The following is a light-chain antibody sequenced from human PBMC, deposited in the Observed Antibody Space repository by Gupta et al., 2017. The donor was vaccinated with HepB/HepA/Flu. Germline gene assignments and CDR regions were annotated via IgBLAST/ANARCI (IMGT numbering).Light chain of an antibody. V-gene: IGKV4-1*01. Sequence: DIVMTQSPDSLAVSLGERATINCKSSQSVLYSSNNKNYLAWYQQKPGQPPKLLIYWASTRESGVPDRFSGSGSGTEFTLTISSLQAEDVAVYYCQQYERMPPSFGGGTKVEIK. J-gene: IGKJ4*01. CDR3: QQYERMPPS. CDR2: WAS. CDR1: QSVLYSSNNKNY.